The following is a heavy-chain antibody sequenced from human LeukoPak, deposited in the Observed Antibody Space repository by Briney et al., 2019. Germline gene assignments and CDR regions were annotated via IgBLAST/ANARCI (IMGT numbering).Heavy chain of an antibody. CDR3: VRDRCSGGSCRLFDY. CDR1: GFTFGTYA. CDR2: MWSDGDNR. Sequence: GGSLRLSCAASGFTFGTYAMHWVRQAPGKGLEWVAVMWSDGDNRYYADSVKGRFTISRDNSKNTLYLEMNSLRAEDRAVYYCVRDRCSGGSCRLFDYWGQGALVTVSS. V-gene: IGHV3-33*01. J-gene: IGHJ4*02. D-gene: IGHD2-15*01.